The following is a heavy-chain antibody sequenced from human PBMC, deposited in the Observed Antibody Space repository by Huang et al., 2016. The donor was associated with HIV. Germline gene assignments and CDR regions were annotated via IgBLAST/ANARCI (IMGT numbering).Heavy chain of an antibody. Sequence: EVQLLESGGGLVQPGGSLRLPCAASGFTFSSYAMSWVRQAPGKGLDWVSAISGSGCSTYNADSVKGRFTISRDNSKNTLYLQMNSLRAEDTAVYYCAKDPTTVIVVYFDYWGQGTLVTVSS. CDR3: AKDPTTVIVVYFDY. CDR1: GFTFSSYA. D-gene: IGHD4-17*01. V-gene: IGHV3-23*01. J-gene: IGHJ4*02. CDR2: ISGSGCST.